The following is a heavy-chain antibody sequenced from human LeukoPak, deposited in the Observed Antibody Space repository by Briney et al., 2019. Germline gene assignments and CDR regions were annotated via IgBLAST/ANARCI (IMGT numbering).Heavy chain of an antibody. D-gene: IGHD2-2*01. V-gene: IGHV1-46*01. CDR1: GYTFTSYG. CDR3: ARGSCSSTSCYFFSVWFDP. J-gene: IGHJ5*02. CDR2: INPSGGST. Sequence: ASVKVSCKASGYTFTSYGISWVRQAPGQGLEWMGLINPSGGSTSYAQKFQGRVTMTRDTSTSTVYMELSSLRSEDTAVYYCARGSCSSTSCYFFSVWFDPWGQGTLVTVSS.